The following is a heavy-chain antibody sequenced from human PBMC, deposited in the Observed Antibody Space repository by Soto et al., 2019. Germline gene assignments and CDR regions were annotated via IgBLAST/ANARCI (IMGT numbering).Heavy chain of an antibody. CDR3: ARAIELDFWSGNRYYYNGMDV. J-gene: IGHJ6*02. CDR2: ISSSSSYI. Sequence: GGSLRLSCAASGFTFSSYSMNWVRQAPGKGLEWVSSISSSSSYIYYADSVKGRFTISRDNAKNSLYLQMNRLRAEDAAVYYCARAIELDFWSGNRYYYNGMDVWGQGTTVTVSS. CDR1: GFTFSSYS. V-gene: IGHV3-21*01. D-gene: IGHD3-3*01.